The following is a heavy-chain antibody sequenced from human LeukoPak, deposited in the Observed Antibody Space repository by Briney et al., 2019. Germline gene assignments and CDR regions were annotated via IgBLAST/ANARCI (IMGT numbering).Heavy chain of an antibody. CDR3: AKAEGGYCSSTSCPEINY. Sequence: GGSLRLSCAASGFTFDDYAMHWVRQAPGKGLEWVSLISGDGGSTYYADSVKGRFTISRDNSKNSLYLQMNSLRTEDTALYYCAKAEGGYCSSTSCPEINYWGQGTLVTVAS. CDR1: GFTFDDYA. CDR2: ISGDGGST. D-gene: IGHD2-2*01. J-gene: IGHJ4*02. V-gene: IGHV3-43*02.